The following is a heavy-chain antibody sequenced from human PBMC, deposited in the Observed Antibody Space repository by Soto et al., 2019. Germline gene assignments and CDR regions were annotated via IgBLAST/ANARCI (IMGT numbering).Heavy chain of an antibody. V-gene: IGHV1-46*01. CDR1: GYTFTSYF. CDR3: ARAPYSSSSFFFDP. D-gene: IGHD6-6*01. Sequence: ASVKVSCKASGYTFTSYFTHWLRQAPGQGLQWMGIIHPKGGSTNYAQKFQGRVAMTWDTSTSTAYMELSSLTSGDTAVYYCARAPYSSSSFFFDPWGQGTLVTVSS. J-gene: IGHJ5*02. CDR2: IHPKGGST.